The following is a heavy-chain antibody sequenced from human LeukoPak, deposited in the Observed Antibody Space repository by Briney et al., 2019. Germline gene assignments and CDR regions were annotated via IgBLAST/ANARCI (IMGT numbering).Heavy chain of an antibody. V-gene: IGHV4-59*12. D-gene: IGHD3-3*01. CDR2: IYYSGST. CDR1: GGSISSYY. CDR3: ARARFLEWLLPTQYYYYYYGMDV. Sequence: SETLSLTCTVSGGSISSYYWSWIRQPPGKGLEWIGYIYYSGSTNYNPSLKSRVTISVDTSKNQFSLKLSSVTAADTAVYYCARARFLEWLLPTQYYYYYYGMDVWGQGTTVTVSS. J-gene: IGHJ6*02.